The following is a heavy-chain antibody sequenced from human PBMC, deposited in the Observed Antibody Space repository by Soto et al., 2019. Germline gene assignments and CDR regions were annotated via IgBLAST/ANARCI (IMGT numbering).Heavy chain of an antibody. CDR1: GYTFTSYY. D-gene: IGHD6-13*01. CDR2: INASNGNT. J-gene: IGHJ4*02. CDR3: ARDTAAAGIFDY. V-gene: IGHV1-46*01. Sequence: GASVKVSCKASGYTFTSYYMHCVRQAPGQGLEWMGIINASNGNTNYAQKFQGRVTMTTDTSTSTAYMELRSLRSDDTAVYYCARDTAAAGIFDYWGQGTLVTVSS.